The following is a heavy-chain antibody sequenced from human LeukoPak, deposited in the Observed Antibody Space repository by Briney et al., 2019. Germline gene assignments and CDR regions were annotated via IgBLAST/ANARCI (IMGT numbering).Heavy chain of an antibody. Sequence: TSETLSLTCTVSGGSFSRSSYYWAWIRQPPGKGLEWIGSIYYSGSTYYNPSLKSRVTISVDTSKNQFSLKLNSVAAADTAVYYCARTLVVGLNWFDPWGQGTLVTVSS. CDR3: ARTLVVGLNWFDP. J-gene: IGHJ5*02. V-gene: IGHV4-39*07. CDR2: IYYSGST. CDR1: GGSFSRSSYY. D-gene: IGHD3-22*01.